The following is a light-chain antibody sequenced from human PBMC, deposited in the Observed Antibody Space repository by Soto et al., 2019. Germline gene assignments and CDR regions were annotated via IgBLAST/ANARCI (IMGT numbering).Light chain of an antibody. CDR1: SSDVGGYNY. CDR3: SSFAGSNNFPYV. V-gene: IGLV2-8*01. Sequence: QSALTQPPSASGSPGQSVAISCTGTSSDVGGYNYVSWYQQHPGKAPKLMIYEINKRPSGVPDRFSGSKSGNTASLTVSGLQAEDEADYYCSSFAGSNNFPYVFGIGTKLTVL. CDR2: EIN. J-gene: IGLJ1*01.